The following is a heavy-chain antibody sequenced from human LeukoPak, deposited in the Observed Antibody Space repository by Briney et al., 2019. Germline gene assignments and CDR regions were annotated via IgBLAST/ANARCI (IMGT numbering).Heavy chain of an antibody. CDR2: IRYDGSNK. CDR3: AKDLSSSWKTDY. D-gene: IGHD6-13*01. CDR1: GFTFSRYW. V-gene: IGHV3-30*02. Sequence: GGSLRLSCAASGFTFSRYWMSWVRQAPGKGLEWVSFIRYDGSNKYYADSVKGRFTISRDNSKNTLYLQMNSLRAEDTAVYYCAKDLSSSWKTDYWGQGTLVTVSS. J-gene: IGHJ4*02.